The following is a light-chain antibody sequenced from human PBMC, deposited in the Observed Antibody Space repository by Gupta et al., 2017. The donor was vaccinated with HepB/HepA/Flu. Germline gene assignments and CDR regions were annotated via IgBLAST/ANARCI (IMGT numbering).Light chain of an antibody. Sequence: DVVLTQSPLSLAVTPGQPASISCSSSQILVQSDGNTYFNWYHQGPGQPPRRLIYKVSIRDSGVPDRFSGSGSGTDFTLKISRVEAADVGVYFCMQYSPWPHTFGQGTKLEIK. V-gene: IGKV2-30*02. CDR2: KVS. J-gene: IGKJ2*01. CDR1: QILVQSDGNTY. CDR3: MQYSPWPHT.